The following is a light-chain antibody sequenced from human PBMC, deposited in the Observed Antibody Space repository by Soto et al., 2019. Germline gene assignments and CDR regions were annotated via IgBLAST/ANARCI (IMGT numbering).Light chain of an antibody. CDR1: QSVTTN. CDR2: GAS. Sequence: ETVVTQSPATLSVSLGERATLSCRASQSVTTNLAWYQQKPGQAPRLLIYGASTRATGVPARFSGSGSGTEFTLTISSLQSEDFAVYYCQQYNDWPPYTFGQGTKVDIK. J-gene: IGKJ2*01. V-gene: IGKV3-15*01. CDR3: QQYNDWPPYT.